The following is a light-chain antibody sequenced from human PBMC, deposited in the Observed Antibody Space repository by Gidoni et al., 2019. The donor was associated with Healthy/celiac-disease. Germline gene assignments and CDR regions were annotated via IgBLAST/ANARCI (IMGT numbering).Light chain of an antibody. V-gene: IGKV3-20*01. J-gene: IGKJ2*01. Sequence: EIALTQSPGTLSFSPGERATLSCRASQSVSSSYLAWYQQKPGQAPRLLIYGASSMATGIPDRFSGSGSGTDFTLTISRLEPEDFAVYYCQQYGSSPQTFGQGTKLEIK. CDR1: QSVSSSY. CDR3: QQYGSSPQT. CDR2: GAS.